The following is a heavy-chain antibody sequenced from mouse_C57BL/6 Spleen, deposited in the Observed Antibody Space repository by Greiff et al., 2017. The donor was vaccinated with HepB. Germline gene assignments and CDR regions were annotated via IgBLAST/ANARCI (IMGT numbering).Heavy chain of an antibody. D-gene: IGHD2-5*01. J-gene: IGHJ1*03. CDR3: ARKEGYYSNYVGYFDV. Sequence: EVKLVESGGGLVKPGGSLKLSCAASGFTFSDYGMHWVRQAPEKGLEWVAYISSGSSTSYYADTVKGRFTISRDNAKNTLFLQITSLRSEDTAMYYCARKEGYYSNYVGYFDVWGTGTTVTVSS. V-gene: IGHV5-17*01. CDR1: GFTFSDYG. CDR2: ISSGSSTS.